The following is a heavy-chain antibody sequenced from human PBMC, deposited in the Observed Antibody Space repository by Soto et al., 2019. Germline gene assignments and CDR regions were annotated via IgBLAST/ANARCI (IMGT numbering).Heavy chain of an antibody. CDR3: ARAWYSSSWDPNYFDY. V-gene: IGHV4-4*07. Sequence: QVQLQESGPGLVKPSETLSLTCTVSGGSISSYYWSWIRQPAGKGLEWIGRIYTSGSTNYNPSLKSRVTMSVDTSKNQFSLKLSSVTAADTAVYYCARAWYSSSWDPNYFDYWGQGTLVTVSS. J-gene: IGHJ4*02. CDR1: GGSISSYY. CDR2: IYTSGST. D-gene: IGHD6-13*01.